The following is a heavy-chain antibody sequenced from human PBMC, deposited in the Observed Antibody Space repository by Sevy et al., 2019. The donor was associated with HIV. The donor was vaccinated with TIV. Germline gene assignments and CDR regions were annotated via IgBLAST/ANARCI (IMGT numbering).Heavy chain of an antibody. V-gene: IGHV4-59*01. CDR1: GGSISSYY. Sequence: SETLSLTCTVSGGSISSYYWSWIRQPPGKGLEWIGYIYYSGSTNYNPSLKSRVTLSVDTSKNQFSLKLSSVTAADTAVYYCARGSDRMAARPTYWYFDLWGRGTLVTVSS. CDR2: IYYSGST. J-gene: IGHJ2*01. D-gene: IGHD6-6*01. CDR3: ARGSDRMAARPTYWYFDL.